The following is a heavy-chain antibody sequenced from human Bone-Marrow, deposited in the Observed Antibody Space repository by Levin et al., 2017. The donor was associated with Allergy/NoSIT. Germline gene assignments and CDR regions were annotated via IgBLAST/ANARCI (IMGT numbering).Heavy chain of an antibody. CDR1: GFTFSSYW. D-gene: IGHD6-19*01. Sequence: GESLKISCAASGFTFSSYWMSWVRQAPGKGLEWVANIKQDGSEKYYVDSVKGRFTISRDNAKNSLSLQMNSLRAEDTAVYYCARDLRSSGWLPRTSGGYFDYWGQGTLVTVSS. CDR2: IKQDGSEK. J-gene: IGHJ4*02. V-gene: IGHV3-7*03. CDR3: ARDLRSSGWLPRTSGGYFDY.